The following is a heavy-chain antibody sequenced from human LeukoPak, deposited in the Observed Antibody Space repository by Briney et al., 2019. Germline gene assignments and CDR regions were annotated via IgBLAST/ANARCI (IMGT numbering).Heavy chain of an antibody. CDR1: GYTFIHHH. J-gene: IGHJ4*02. D-gene: IGHD3-22*01. V-gene: IGHV1-46*01. CDR2: INPTDGST. CDR3: ARANYYDSKHFDY. Sequence: ASVTVSCTASGYTFIHHHMHWVRQAPGQGLEWMGIINPTDGSTTYAQKFQGRVTMTRDTSTSTVYMELSSLRSEDTAVYFCARANYYDSKHFDYWGQGTLVTVSS.